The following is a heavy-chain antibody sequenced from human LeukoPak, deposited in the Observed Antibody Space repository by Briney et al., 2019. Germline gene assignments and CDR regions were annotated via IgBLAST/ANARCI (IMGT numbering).Heavy chain of an antibody. V-gene: IGHV4-34*01. Sequence: PSETLSLTCAVHGGSFSGHYWSWISQPPGKGLEWIGEINHSGSTNYNPSLKSRVTISVDTSKNQFSLKLSSVTAADTAVYYCARGGDCGGGCFDYWGQGTRYTVSS. J-gene: IGHJ4*02. D-gene: IGHD2-21*02. CDR1: GGSFSGHY. CDR2: INHSGST. CDR3: ARGGDCGGGCFDY.